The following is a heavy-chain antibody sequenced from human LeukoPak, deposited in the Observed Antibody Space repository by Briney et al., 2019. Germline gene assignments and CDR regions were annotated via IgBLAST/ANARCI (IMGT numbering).Heavy chain of an antibody. CDR1: GFTFSDYY. V-gene: IGHV3-11*01. CDR2: ISSSGSTI. Sequence: GGSLRLSCAASGFTFSDYYMSWIRQAPGKGLEWVSYISSSGSTIYYADSVKGRFTISRDNAKNSLYLQMNSLRAEDTAVYYCARFGITMVRGPYLYYYYYMDVWGKGTTVTVSS. D-gene: IGHD3-10*01. CDR3: ARFGITMVRGPYLYYYYYMDV. J-gene: IGHJ6*03.